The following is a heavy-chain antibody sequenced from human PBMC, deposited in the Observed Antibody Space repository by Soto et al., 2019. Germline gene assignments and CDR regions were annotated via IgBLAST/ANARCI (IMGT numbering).Heavy chain of an antibody. J-gene: IGHJ4*02. CDR1: GFTLSYHY. CDR2: SRDKPQGYST. CDR3: VRATYFSDSSGYTRCLDY. D-gene: IGHD3-22*01. V-gene: IGHV3-72*01. Sequence: SLRLSYAGAGFTLSYHYIDWLRESPGKGLEWVGRSRDKPQGYSTAYAASVKGRFTTSRDESKNSAYLQMNSLKTEDTAVYYCVRATYFSDSSGYTRCLDYWGQGTLVTVSS.